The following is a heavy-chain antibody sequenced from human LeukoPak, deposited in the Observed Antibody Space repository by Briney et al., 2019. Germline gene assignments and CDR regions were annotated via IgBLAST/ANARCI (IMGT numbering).Heavy chain of an antibody. J-gene: IGHJ3*02. CDR2: IKSKTDGGRT. Sequence: GGSLRLSCAASGFTFSNAWMSWVRQAPGKGLEWVGRIKSKTDGGRTDYAAPVKGRFTISRDDSKNTLYLQMNSLKTEDTAVYYCATEGHSYGPDAFDIWGQGTMVTVSS. CDR3: ATEGHSYGPDAFDI. D-gene: IGHD5-18*01. CDR1: GFTFSNAW. V-gene: IGHV3-15*01.